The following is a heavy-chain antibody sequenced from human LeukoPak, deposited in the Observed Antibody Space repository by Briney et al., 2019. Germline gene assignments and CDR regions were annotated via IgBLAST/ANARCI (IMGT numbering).Heavy chain of an antibody. CDR2: IYTSGST. D-gene: IGHD6-19*01. V-gene: IGHV4-4*07. J-gene: IGHJ4*02. Sequence: SETLSLTCTVSGVSISNYYWSWIRQPAGKGLEWIGRIYTSGSTNYNPSLKSRVTMSVDTSKNQFSLKLSSVTATDTAVYYCARDDSSGSQGYWGQGTLVTVSS. CDR3: ARDDSSGSQGY. CDR1: GVSISNYY.